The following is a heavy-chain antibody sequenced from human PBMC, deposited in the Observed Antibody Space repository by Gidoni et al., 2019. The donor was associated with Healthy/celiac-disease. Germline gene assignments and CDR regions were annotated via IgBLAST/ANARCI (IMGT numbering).Heavy chain of an antibody. V-gene: IGHV1-69*01. CDR3: ARVGYCSSTSCYHNDY. J-gene: IGHJ4*02. CDR1: GGTFSSYA. Sequence: QVQLVQSVAEVKNPGSSVKVSCKASGGTFSSYAISWVRQAPGKGLEWMGGIIPIFGTANYAQKFQGRVTITADESTSTAYMELSSLRSEDTAVYYCARVGYCSSTSCYHNDYWGQGTLVTVSS. D-gene: IGHD2-2*01. CDR2: IIPIFGTA.